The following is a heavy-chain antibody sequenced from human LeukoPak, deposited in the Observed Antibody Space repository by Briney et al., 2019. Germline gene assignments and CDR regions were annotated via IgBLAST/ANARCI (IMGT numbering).Heavy chain of an antibody. CDR2: VNPYSGGT. V-gene: IGHV1-2*02. Sequence: GASVKVSCKASGYTFTSYYMHWVRQAPGHGLEWMGWVNPYSGGTDYAQRFQGRVTMTRDTSISTAYMELTRLRSDDTAVYYCARERGYCSSSTCYTSDAFDIWGQGTMVTVSS. CDR1: GYTFTSYY. CDR3: ARERGYCSSSTCYTSDAFDI. J-gene: IGHJ3*02. D-gene: IGHD2-2*02.